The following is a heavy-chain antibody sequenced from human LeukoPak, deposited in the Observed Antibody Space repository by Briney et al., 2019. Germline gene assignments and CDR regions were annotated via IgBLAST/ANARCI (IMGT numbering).Heavy chain of an antibody. J-gene: IGHJ4*02. D-gene: IGHD3-22*01. V-gene: IGHV1-69*02. CDR1: GDTFNSYT. CDR2: IIPILGIA. CDR3: ARGPIVAVRIYFDY. Sequence: SVKVSCKTSGDTFNSYTISWVRQAPGQGLEWMGRIIPILGIANYAQKFQGRVTITADKSTSTAHMELSSLRSEDTAVYHCARGPIVAVRIYFDYWGQGTLVTVSS.